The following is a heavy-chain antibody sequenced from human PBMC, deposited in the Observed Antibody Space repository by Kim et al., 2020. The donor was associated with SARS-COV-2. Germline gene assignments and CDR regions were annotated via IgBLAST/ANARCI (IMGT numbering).Heavy chain of an antibody. V-gene: IGHV3-9*01. CDR2: ISWNSGSI. Sequence: GGSLRLSCAASGFTFDDYAMHWVRQAPGKGLEWVSGISWNSGSIVYADSVKGRFTISRENAKNSLYLQMNSLRAEDTALYYCAKGITMIVVVTEFDYWGQGTLVTVSS. J-gene: IGHJ4*02. CDR1: GFTFDDYA. D-gene: IGHD3-22*01. CDR3: AKGITMIVVVTEFDY.